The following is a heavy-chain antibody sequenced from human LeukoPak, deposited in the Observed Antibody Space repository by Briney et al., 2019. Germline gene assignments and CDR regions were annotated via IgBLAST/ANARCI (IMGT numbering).Heavy chain of an antibody. V-gene: IGHV3-53*01. CDR3: AREHITTVTPSGFDY. CDR2: IYSGGST. J-gene: IGHJ4*02. CDR1: GFTVSSNY. D-gene: IGHD4-11*01. Sequence: PGGSLRLSCAASGFTVSSNYMSWVRQAPGKGLEWVSVIYSGGSTYYADSVKGRFTISRDNAKNSLYLQMNSLRAEDTAVYYCAREHITTVTPSGFDYWGQGTLVTVSS.